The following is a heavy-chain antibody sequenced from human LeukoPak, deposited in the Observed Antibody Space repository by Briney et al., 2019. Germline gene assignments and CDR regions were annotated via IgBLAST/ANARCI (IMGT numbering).Heavy chain of an antibody. D-gene: IGHD6-6*01. J-gene: IGHJ6*03. CDR1: GFTFSSYA. V-gene: IGHV3-23*01. Sequence: GGSLRLSCAASGFTFSSYAMSWVRQAPGKGLEWVSAISGSGGSTYYADSVKGRFTISRDNSKNTLYLQMNSLRAEDTAVYYCATSSIASFYYYYMDVWGKGTTVTVSS. CDR2: ISGSGGST. CDR3: ATSSIASFYYYYMDV.